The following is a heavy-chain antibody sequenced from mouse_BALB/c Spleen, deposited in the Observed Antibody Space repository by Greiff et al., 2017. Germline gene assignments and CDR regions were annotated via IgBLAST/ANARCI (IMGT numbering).Heavy chain of an antibody. D-gene: IGHD1-1*01. CDR2: IRNKANGYTT. CDR1: GFTFTAYY. CDR3: ARDNYYGYWYFDV. V-gene: IGHV7-3*02. Sequence: EVHLVESGGGLVQPGGSLRLSCATSGFTFTAYYMSWVRQPPGKALEWLGFIRNKANGYTTEYSASVKGRFTISRDNSQSILYLQMNTLRAEDSATYYCARDNYYGYWYFDVWGAGTTVTVSS. J-gene: IGHJ1*01.